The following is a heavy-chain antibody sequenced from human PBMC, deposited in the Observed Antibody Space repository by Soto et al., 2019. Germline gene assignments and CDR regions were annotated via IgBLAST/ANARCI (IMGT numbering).Heavy chain of an antibody. CDR3: SKFKYSTSVRYLDH. CDR1: GYSFTSYW. D-gene: IGHD6-6*01. J-gene: IGHJ1*01. CDR2: IYPGDSDT. Sequence: AESMKICCKCSGYSFTSYWIGWVRQMPGKGLEWMGIIYPGDSDTSYSPSFQGQVTISADKSISTAYLQWTSLKAADTAIYYCSKFKYSTSVRYLDHWGQGTPVTVSS. V-gene: IGHV5-51*01.